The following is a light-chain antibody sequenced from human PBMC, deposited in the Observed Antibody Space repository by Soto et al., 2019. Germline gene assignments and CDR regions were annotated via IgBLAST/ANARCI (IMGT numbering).Light chain of an antibody. Sequence: YELTQPPSVAVAAGQTARITCGGINIGSKSGHWYQQQPGQAPVLVVYDDSVRPSGIPERFSGSNSGNAATLTISRVEAGDEADYYCQVWDSSSDHWLFGGGSKGTVL. CDR3: QVWDSSSDHWL. J-gene: IGLJ3*02. V-gene: IGLV3-21*02. CDR2: DDS. CDR1: NIGSKS.